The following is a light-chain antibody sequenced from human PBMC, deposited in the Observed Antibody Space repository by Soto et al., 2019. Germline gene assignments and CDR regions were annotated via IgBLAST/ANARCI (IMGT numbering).Light chain of an antibody. J-gene: IGLJ2*01. V-gene: IGLV1-40*01. CDR2: GNT. CDR3: AAWDDSVKGVL. Sequence: QAVVTQPPSVSGAPGQRVTISCTGCSSNIGAGCEVHWYQHLPGKAPKLLIYGNTNRPSGVPDRFSGSKSGTSASLAITGLQAEDEADYYCAAWDDSVKGVLFGGGTKLTVL. CDR1: SSNIGAGCE.